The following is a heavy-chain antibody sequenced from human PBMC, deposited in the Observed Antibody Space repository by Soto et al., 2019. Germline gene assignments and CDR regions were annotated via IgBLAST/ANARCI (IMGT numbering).Heavy chain of an antibody. CDR1: GGSISSGAYS. CDR2: IYHSGST. V-gene: IGHV4-30-2*01. J-gene: IGHJ5*02. CDR3: ARANLPITMTYINRFYP. D-gene: IGHD3-22*01. Sequence: SETLSLTCAVSGGSISSGAYSWSWIRQPPGKGLEWVGYIYHSGSTYYNPSLKSRVTISVDRSKNRFSLNLNSVTAADTAVYYCARANLPITMTYINRFYPWGQGTLVPVSS.